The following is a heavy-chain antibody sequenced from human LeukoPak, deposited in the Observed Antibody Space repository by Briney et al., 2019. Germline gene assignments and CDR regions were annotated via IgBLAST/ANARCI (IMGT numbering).Heavy chain of an antibody. V-gene: IGHV4-61*05. CDR3: ARWGWSYYYGSGSPPGFDY. J-gene: IGHJ4*02. Sequence: SETLSLTCTVSGGSIGSSSYYWGWIRQPPGQGLEWIGRIYTSGSTNYNPSLKSRVTMSVDTSKNQFSLKLSSVTAADTAVYYWARWGWSYYYGSGSPPGFDYWGQGTLVTVSS. D-gene: IGHD3-10*01. CDR2: IYTSGST. CDR1: GGSIGSSSYY.